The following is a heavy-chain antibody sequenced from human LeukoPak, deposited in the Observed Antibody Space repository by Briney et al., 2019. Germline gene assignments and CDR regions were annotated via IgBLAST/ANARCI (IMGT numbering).Heavy chain of an antibody. CDR1: GFTFNNYG. Sequence: PGGSLRLSCAASGFTFNNYGMHWVRQAPGKGLEWVAFIRYDGSNKYYADSVKGRFTISRDNSKNTMYLQMNSLRAEDTAVYYCAKDPLHSSSGYYFDYWGQGTLVTVSS. D-gene: IGHD6-13*01. CDR3: AKDPLHSSSGYYFDY. V-gene: IGHV3-30*02. J-gene: IGHJ4*02. CDR2: IRYDGSNK.